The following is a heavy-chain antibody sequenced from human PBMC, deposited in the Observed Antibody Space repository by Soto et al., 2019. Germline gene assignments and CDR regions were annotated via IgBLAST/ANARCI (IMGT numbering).Heavy chain of an antibody. CDR2: ISGSGGST. CDR1: GFTFSSYA. Sequence: EVQLLESGGGLVQPGGSLRLSCAASGFTFSSYAMSWVRQAPGKGLEWVSAISGSGGSTYYTDSVKGRFTISRDNSKNTLYLQMNSLRAEDTAVYYCAKGRSVWQWLAIHLDYWGQGTLVTVSS. J-gene: IGHJ4*02. D-gene: IGHD6-19*01. V-gene: IGHV3-23*01. CDR3: AKGRSVWQWLAIHLDY.